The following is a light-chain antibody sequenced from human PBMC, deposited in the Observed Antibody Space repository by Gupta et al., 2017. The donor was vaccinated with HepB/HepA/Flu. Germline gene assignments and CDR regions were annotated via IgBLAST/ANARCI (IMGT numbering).Light chain of an antibody. CDR3: QQRSNWPRT. CDR1: QSISSY. Sequence: DIVLTQSPATLSLSPGERATLSCRASQSISSYLAWYQQKPGQAPRLLLYDASNRATGIPARFSGSGSGTDFTFTISSLEPEDFAVYYCQQRSNWPRTFGGGTKVEIK. J-gene: IGKJ4*01. V-gene: IGKV3-11*01. CDR2: DAS.